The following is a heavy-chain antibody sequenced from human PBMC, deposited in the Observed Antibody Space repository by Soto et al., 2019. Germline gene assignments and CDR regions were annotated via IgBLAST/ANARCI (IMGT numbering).Heavy chain of an antibody. CDR3: ARGVPNVKRYYYGSGSQKYYYYGMDV. CDR1: GYTFTSYG. D-gene: IGHD3-10*01. J-gene: IGHJ6*02. Sequence: ASVRFSCKASGYTFTSYGISWVRQAPGQGLEWMGWISAYNGNTNYAQKFQGRVTITADESTSTAYMELSSLRSEDTAVYYCARGVPNVKRYYYGSGSQKYYYYGMDVWGQGTTVTVSS. V-gene: IGHV1-18*04. CDR2: ISAYNGNT.